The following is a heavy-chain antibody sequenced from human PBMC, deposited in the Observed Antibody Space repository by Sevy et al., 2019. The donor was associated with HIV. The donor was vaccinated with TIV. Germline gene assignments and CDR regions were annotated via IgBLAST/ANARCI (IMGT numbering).Heavy chain of an antibody. J-gene: IGHJ4*02. V-gene: IGHV3-33*01. CDR3: ARDPRIYGDYLLAYFDY. CDR1: GLTPSTYG. D-gene: IGHD4-17*01. Sequence: GSLRLSCAASGLTPSTYGIHWVRQAPGKGLEWVAVIGYDGNNKFYADSVKGRFTISRDDSKSTVFLQMDSLRAEDTAVYYCARDPRIYGDYLLAYFDYWGQGTLVTVSS. CDR2: IGYDGNNK.